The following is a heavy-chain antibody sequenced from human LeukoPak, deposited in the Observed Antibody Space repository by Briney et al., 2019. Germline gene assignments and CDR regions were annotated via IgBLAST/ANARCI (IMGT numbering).Heavy chain of an antibody. CDR3: AREGIIWGTCRYFDY. V-gene: IGHV3-48*01. D-gene: IGHD3-16*02. CDR2: ITSSSSTI. Sequence: GGSLRLSCAASGLTFDAYAMNWVRQAPGKGREWLSYITSSSSTIYYAHSVKGRFTISRDNAKNSLHRQMNSLRPEDTAVYYCAREGIIWGTCRYFDYWGQGTLVTVSS. CDR1: GLTFDAYA. J-gene: IGHJ4*02.